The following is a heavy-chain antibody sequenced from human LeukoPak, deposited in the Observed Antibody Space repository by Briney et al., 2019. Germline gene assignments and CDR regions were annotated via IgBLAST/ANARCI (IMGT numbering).Heavy chain of an antibody. CDR2: ISAGGDTT. CDR1: GFTFNSNA. Sequence: PGGSLRLSCAASGFTFNSNAMTWVRQAPGKGLKCVSAISAGGDTTYYAASVQARFTTSSDNSRTTLYLPLNNLRAEDTAVYYCSKASEYCYGTRNFENWGQ. D-gene: IGHD2/OR15-2a*01. V-gene: IGHV3-23*01. CDR3: SKASEYCYGTRNFEN. J-gene: IGHJ4*02.